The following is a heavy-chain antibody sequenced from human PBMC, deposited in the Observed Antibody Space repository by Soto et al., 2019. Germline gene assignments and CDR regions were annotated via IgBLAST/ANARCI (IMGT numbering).Heavy chain of an antibody. CDR2: VSKDGINK. Sequence: QVQLVESGGGVVQPGRSLSLSCTASGITFSLFAMHWVRQAPGKGLEWVAVVSKDGINKYYADSVEGRFTISRANPENTLYLKMNNLRTEDKAVSYCVRDLCWELWVDAFDLWGQGTMVTVTS. D-gene: IGHD1-26*01. J-gene: IGHJ3*01. CDR3: VRDLCWELWVDAFDL. V-gene: IGHV3-30*04. CDR1: GITFSLFA.